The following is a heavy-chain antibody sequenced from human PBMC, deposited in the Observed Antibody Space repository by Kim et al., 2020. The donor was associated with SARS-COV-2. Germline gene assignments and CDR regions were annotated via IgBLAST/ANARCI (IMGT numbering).Heavy chain of an antibody. CDR2: IDPSYSYT. CDR3: ARHSYRITMVRGVREYWFDP. Sequence: GESLKISCKGSGYSFTSYWISWVRQMPGKGLEWMGRIDPSYSYTNYSPSFQGHVTISADKSISTAYLQWSSLKASDTAMYYCARHSYRITMVRGVREYWFDPWGQGTLVTVSS. CDR1: GYSFTSYW. J-gene: IGHJ5*02. V-gene: IGHV5-10-1*01. D-gene: IGHD3-10*01.